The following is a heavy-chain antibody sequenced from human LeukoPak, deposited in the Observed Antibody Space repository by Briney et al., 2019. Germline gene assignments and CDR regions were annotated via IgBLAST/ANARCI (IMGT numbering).Heavy chain of an antibody. CDR2: IYQSGST. CDR1: RGSISSSNW. V-gene: IGHV4-4*02. Sequence: TSETLSLTCAVSRGSISSSNWWSWVRQPPGKGLEWIGEIYQSGSTNYNPSLKSRVTISVDKSKSQFSLQVRSATAADTAVYYCARVVGIAAAGTYDYGMDVWGQGTTVTVSS. D-gene: IGHD6-13*01. CDR3: ARVVGIAAAGTYDYGMDV. J-gene: IGHJ6*02.